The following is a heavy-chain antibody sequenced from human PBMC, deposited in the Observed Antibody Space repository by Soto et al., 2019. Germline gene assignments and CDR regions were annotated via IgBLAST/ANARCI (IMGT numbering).Heavy chain of an antibody. CDR1: GGSFSGYY. Sequence: QVQLQQWGAGLLKPSETLSLTCAVYGGSFSGYYWSWIRQPPGKGLEWIGEINHSGSTNYNPSLKSRVTISVDTSKNQFSLKLSSVTAADTAVYYWARYRGRVAFDYWGQGTLVTVSS. J-gene: IGHJ4*02. D-gene: IGHD1-26*01. CDR3: ARYRGRVAFDY. V-gene: IGHV4-34*01. CDR2: INHSGST.